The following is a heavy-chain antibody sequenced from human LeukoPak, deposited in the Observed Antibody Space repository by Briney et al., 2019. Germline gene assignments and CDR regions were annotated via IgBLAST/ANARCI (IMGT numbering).Heavy chain of an antibody. CDR1: GYSFDKFG. CDR2: VSADESGK. CDR3: ASLDRSEIP. Sequence: PGGSLRLSCVAPGYSFDKFGMHWVRQAPGKGLEYVSSVSADESGKYYTKSVRGRFSFSRDNSKNTMYLQLGHLRPDDMGIYYCASLDRSEIPWGPGTLVTVSS. D-gene: IGHD1-26*01. V-gene: IGHV3-64*01. J-gene: IGHJ5*02.